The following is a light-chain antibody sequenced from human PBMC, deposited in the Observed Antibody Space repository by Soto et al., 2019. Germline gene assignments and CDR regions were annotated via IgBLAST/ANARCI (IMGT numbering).Light chain of an antibody. CDR1: QSVSSNY. J-gene: IGKJ5*01. Sequence: DIVLTQSPGTLSLSPGERATLSCRASQSVSSNYLAWYQQKPGQTPKVLIYRASTRATGIPDRFSGSGSGTEFTLTISSLQSEDFAVYYCQQYGSSPPITFGQGTRLEIK. V-gene: IGKV3-20*01. CDR3: QQYGSSPPIT. CDR2: RAS.